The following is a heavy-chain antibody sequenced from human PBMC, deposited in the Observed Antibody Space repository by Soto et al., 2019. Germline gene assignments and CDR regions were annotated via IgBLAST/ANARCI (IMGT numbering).Heavy chain of an antibody. CDR3: ARWPQLEPRFDY. V-gene: IGHV4-31*02. D-gene: IGHD1-1*01. CDR2: IYYSGIT. J-gene: IGHJ4*02. CDR1: SGSISGGGYC. Sequence: SVTLPLTWTVASGSISGGGYCWSWIRQHPGKGLEWIGYIYYSGITYYNPSLKSRVTISVDTSKNQFSLKLSSVTAADTAVYYCARWPQLEPRFDYWGQGTLVTVSS.